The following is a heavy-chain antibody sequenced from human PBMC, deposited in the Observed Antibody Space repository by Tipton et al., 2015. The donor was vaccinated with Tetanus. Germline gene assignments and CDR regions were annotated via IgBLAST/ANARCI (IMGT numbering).Heavy chain of an antibody. J-gene: IGHJ5*02. V-gene: IGHV4-39*07. D-gene: IGHD2-2*01. CDR1: GGSITSSDYF. CDR2: VHYTGDT. Sequence: TLSLTCTVSGGSITSSDYFWGWIRQPPGKGLEWIANVHYTGDTYYSPSLQSRVTISVDTSKQQFSLSLTSATAADTAVYYCARGWSECSSWSCSPFDPWGQGTLVTVSS. CDR3: ARGWSECSSWSCSPFDP.